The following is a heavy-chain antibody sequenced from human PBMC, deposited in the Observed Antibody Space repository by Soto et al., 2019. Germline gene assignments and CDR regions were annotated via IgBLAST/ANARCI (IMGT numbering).Heavy chain of an antibody. V-gene: IGHV1-2*04. CDR2: INPNSAVT. J-gene: IGHJ6*02. CDR1: GYTFTGYY. CDR3: ARAGLRYFDWYYYYYGMDV. D-gene: IGHD3-9*01. Sequence: ASVKVSCKASGYTFTGYYMHWLRQAPIQGLEWMRCINPNSAVTNYAQKFQGWVNMTRDTSISTAYMEPSRLRSDDTAVYYCARAGLRYFDWYYYYYGMDVWGQGTTVTVSS.